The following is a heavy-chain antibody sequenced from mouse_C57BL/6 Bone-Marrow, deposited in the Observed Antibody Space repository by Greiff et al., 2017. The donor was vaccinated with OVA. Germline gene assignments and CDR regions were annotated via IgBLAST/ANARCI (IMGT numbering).Heavy chain of an antibody. CDR1: GYTFTSYW. Sequence: QVQLQQPGAELVKPGASVKLSCKASGYTFTSYWMQWVNQRPGQGLEWIGEIDPSDSYTNYNQKFKGKATLTVDTSSSTAYMQLSSLTSEDSAVYDWARIPAQATDGGKGTLVTVSA. V-gene: IGHV1-50*01. D-gene: IGHD3-2*02. J-gene: IGHJ3*01. CDR2: IDPSDSYT. CDR3: ARIPAQATD.